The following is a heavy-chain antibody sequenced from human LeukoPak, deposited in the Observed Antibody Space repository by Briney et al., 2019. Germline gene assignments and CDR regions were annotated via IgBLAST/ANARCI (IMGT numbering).Heavy chain of an antibody. J-gene: IGHJ4*02. Sequence: GGSLRLSCAASGFTVSSNYMSWVRQAPGEGLEWVSVIYSGGSTYYADSVKGRFTISRDNSKNTLYLQMNSLRAEDTAVYYCAKAFFWSGPFQVDYWGQGTLVTVSS. D-gene: IGHD3-3*01. CDR3: AKAFFWSGPFQVDY. CDR2: IYSGGST. CDR1: GFTVSSNY. V-gene: IGHV3-53*05.